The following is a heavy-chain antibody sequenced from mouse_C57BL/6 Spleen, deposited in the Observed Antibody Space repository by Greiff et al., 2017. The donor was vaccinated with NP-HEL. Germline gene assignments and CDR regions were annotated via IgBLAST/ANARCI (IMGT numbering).Heavy chain of an antibody. CDR3: ARSDYYGNYDLDY. V-gene: IGHV1-52*01. J-gene: IGHJ2*01. Sequence: KESCKASGYTFTSYWMHWVKQRPIQGLEWIGNIDPSDSETHYNQKFKDKATLTVDKSSSTAYMQLSSLTSEDSAVYYCARSDYYGNYDLDYWGQGTTLTVSS. D-gene: IGHD2-1*01. CDR1: GYTFTSYW. CDR2: IDPSDSET.